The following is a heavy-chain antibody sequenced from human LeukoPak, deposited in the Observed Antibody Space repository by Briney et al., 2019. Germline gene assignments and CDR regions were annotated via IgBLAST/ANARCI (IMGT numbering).Heavy chain of an antibody. D-gene: IGHD3-22*01. J-gene: IGHJ4*02. CDR3: ATPSGSYFGYYYFHW. CDR2: VNPKNGET. V-gene: IGHV1-69-2*01. Sequence: ATVKISCKASGYKFSDYYMHWVQQAPGKGLEWMGRVNPKNGETMYVGKLLGRISISADTSTNTVYMELSSPRSEDTAVYYCATPSGSYFGYYYFHWWGQGTLVTVSS. CDR1: GYKFSDYY.